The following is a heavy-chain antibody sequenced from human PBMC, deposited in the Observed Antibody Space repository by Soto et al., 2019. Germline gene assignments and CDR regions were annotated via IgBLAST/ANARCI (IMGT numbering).Heavy chain of an antibody. V-gene: IGHV3-30*03. J-gene: IGHJ6*02. CDR2: ISNDGTNK. CDR1: GFIFSSYG. Sequence: QVQLVESGGGVVQPGRSLRLSCAASGFIFSSYGMHWVRQAPGKGLEWVAVISNDGTNKYYADSVKGRFTISRDQSKNTLYLQMNGLSREDTAVYYSALPRRDFYYCFGMDVWGQGAAVTVS. CDR3: ALPRRDFYYCFGMDV.